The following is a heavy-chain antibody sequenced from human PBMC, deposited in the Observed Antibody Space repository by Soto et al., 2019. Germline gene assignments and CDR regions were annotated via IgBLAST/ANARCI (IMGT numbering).Heavy chain of an antibody. J-gene: IGHJ4*02. D-gene: IGHD3-9*01. Sequence: GGSLRLSCAASGFTLGKYTMGWVRQAPGKGLEWVAESYSTGGTEYADSVKGRFTNSRDNSKNTLFLQMNSLGVEDTALYYCARDREPDGIWTFDSWGQGTLVTVSS. CDR3: ARDREPDGIWTFDS. V-gene: IGHV3-23*01. CDR2: SYSTGGT. CDR1: GFTLGKYT.